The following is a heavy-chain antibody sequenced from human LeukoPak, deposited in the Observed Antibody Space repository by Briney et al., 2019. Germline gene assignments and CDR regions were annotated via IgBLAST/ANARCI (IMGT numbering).Heavy chain of an antibody. CDR2: IGGSGVRT. V-gene: IGHV3-23*01. J-gene: IGHJ4*02. CDR1: GFTFTTYG. Sequence: GGSLRLSCSASGFTFTTYGMNWVRQAPGKGLEWVSGIGGSGVRTYYADSVKGRFTISRDNSRNTVYLQMKSLRDEDTAVYYCLRGDRRDYWGQGTLVTVSS. CDR3: LRGDRRDY.